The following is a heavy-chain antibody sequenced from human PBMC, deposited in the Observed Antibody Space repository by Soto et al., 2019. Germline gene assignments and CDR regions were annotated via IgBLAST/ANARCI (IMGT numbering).Heavy chain of an antibody. CDR3: AKDLYEWELLFPRIVFDY. V-gene: IGHV3-23*01. CDR2: ISGSGGST. J-gene: IGHJ4*02. Sequence: GESLKISCAASGFTFSSYAMSWVRQAPGKGLEWVSAISGSGGSTYYADSVKGRFTISRDNSKNTLYLQMNSLRAEDTAVYYCAKDLYEWELLFPRIVFDYWGQGTLVTVSS. D-gene: IGHD1-26*01. CDR1: GFTFSSYA.